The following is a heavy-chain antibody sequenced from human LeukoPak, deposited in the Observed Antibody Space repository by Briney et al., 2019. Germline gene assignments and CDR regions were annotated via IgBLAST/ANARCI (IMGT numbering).Heavy chain of an antibody. CDR1: GFTFSSYE. D-gene: IGHD1-26*01. CDR2: FSGSGSTI. V-gene: IGHV3-48*03. Sequence: GGSLRLSCAASGFTFSSYEMNWVRQAPGKGLGWVSYFSGSGSTIYYADSVKGRFTTSRDKSKNTLYRQMNSLRVEDTAVYYCARLGIDDNGSFHGFDIWGRGTMVTVSS. CDR3: ARLGIDDNGSFHGFDI. J-gene: IGHJ3*02.